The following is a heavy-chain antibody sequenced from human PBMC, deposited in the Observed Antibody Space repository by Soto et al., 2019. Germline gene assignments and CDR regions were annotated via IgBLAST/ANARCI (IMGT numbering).Heavy chain of an antibody. J-gene: IGHJ3*02. CDR1: GYSFTSYW. CDR3: TRGGGGSLRDAFAI. Sequence: EVQLVQSGAEVKKPGESLRISCKGSGYSFTSYWISWARQMPGKGMEWMGRIDPSDSYTNYSPSCQGHATITADKSISTAYLQWSSLKASDNAMDYCTRGGGGSLRDAFAIGGQGTMVPVSS. D-gene: IGHD3-16*01. CDR2: IDPSDSYT. V-gene: IGHV5-10-1*01.